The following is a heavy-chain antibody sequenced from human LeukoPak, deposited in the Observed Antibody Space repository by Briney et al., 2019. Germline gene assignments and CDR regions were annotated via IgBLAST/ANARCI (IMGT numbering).Heavy chain of an antibody. J-gene: IGHJ4*02. CDR1: GFTFSSYW. D-gene: IGHD6-6*01. Sequence: GGSLRLSCAASGFTFSSYWMSWVRQAPGKRLEWVANIKQDGSEKYYVDSVKGRFTISRDNAKNSLYLQMNSLRAEDTAVYYCARGSIAARPYYFDYWGQGTLVTVSS. V-gene: IGHV3-7*04. CDR2: IKQDGSEK. CDR3: ARGSIAARPYYFDY.